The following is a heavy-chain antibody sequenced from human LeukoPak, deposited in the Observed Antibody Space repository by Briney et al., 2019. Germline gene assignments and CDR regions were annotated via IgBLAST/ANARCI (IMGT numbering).Heavy chain of an antibody. CDR3: ASLRRVAATGIDY. D-gene: IGHD6-13*01. V-gene: IGHV3-53*01. J-gene: IGHJ4*02. CDR1: GFTVSNNY. CDR2: IYSGGST. Sequence: GGSLRLSCAASGFTVSNNYMSWVRQAPGKGLEWVSVIYSGGSTYYADSVKGRFTISRDNSKNTLYLQMNSLRAEDAAVYYCASLRRVAATGIDYWGQGTLVTVSS.